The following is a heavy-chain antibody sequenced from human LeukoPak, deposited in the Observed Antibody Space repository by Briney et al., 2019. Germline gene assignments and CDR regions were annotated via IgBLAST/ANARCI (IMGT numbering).Heavy chain of an antibody. CDR1: GFTFSSYS. CDR2: ISSSGSTI. CDR3: ARAPGRKGDYYFDY. Sequence: PGGSLRLSCAASGFTFSSYSMNWVRQAPGKGLEWVSYISSSGSTIYYADSVKGRFTISRDNAKNSLYLQMNSLRAEDTAVYYCARAPGRKGDYYFDYWGQGTLVTVSS. J-gene: IGHJ4*02. V-gene: IGHV3-48*04. D-gene: IGHD2-21*02.